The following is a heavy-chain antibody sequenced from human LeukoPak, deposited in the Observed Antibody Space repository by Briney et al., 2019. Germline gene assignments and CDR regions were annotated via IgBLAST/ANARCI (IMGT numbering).Heavy chain of an antibody. D-gene: IGHD2-15*01. CDR3: AREPDPYCSGGSCFAPGYYYMDV. J-gene: IGHJ6*03. CDR2: ISSSSTI. Sequence: GRSLRLSCAASGFIFSSYAIHWVRQAPGKGLEWVSYISSSSTIYYADSVKGRFTISRDNAKNSLYLQMNSLRAEDTAVYYCAREPDPYCSGGSCFAPGYYYMDVWGKGTTVTVSS. V-gene: IGHV3-48*01. CDR1: GFIFSSYA.